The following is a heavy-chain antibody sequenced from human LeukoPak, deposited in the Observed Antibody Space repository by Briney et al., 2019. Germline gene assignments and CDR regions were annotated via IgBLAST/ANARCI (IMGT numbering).Heavy chain of an antibody. CDR2: INAYNGDT. V-gene: IGHV1-18*01. CDR1: NYTFTSYG. Sequence: ASVKVSCKASNYTFTSYGISWVRQAPGQGLEWMAWINAYNGDTNYAQKFQGRVTLTTDTSTSTAYMELRSLRSDDTAVYYCARDGSGVWFDYWGQGTLVTVSS. D-gene: IGHD3-10*01. J-gene: IGHJ4*02. CDR3: ARDGSGVWFDY.